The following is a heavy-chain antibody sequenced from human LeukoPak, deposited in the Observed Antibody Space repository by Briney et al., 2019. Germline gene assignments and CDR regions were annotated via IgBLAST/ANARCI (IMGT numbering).Heavy chain of an antibody. CDR1: GGSISSSNYS. Sequence: SETLSLTCTVSGGSISSSNYSWGWIRQTPGKGLEWIGSIYYSGITHYNPSLESRLTMSIDTSKNQFSLNLSSVTAADTAVYYCARRRIVPSIRENWFDPWGQGTQVIVSS. V-gene: IGHV4-39*01. CDR2: IYYSGIT. D-gene: IGHD1-26*01. CDR3: ARRRIVPSIRENWFDP. J-gene: IGHJ5*02.